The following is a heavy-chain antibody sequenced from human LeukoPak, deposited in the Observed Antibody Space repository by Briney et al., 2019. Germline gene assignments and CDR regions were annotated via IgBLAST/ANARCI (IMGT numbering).Heavy chain of an antibody. J-gene: IGHJ6*02. CDR2: ISSSSYT. Sequence: KPGGSLRLSCAASGFTFSSYNMNWVRQAPGKGLEWVSSISSSSYTYYADSVKGRFSISRGNAKNSLFLQTNSLRAEDTAVYYCARYCGGDCYGMDVWGQGTTVTVSS. V-gene: IGHV3-21*01. CDR1: GFTFSSYN. CDR3: ARYCGGDCYGMDV. D-gene: IGHD2-21*02.